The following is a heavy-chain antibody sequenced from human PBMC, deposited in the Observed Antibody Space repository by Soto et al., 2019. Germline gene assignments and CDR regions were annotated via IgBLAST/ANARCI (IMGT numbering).Heavy chain of an antibody. CDR2: ISSSSSTI. D-gene: IGHD3-3*01. Sequence: EVQLVESGGGLVQPGGSLRLSCAASGFTFSSYSMNWVRQAPGKGLEWVSYISSSSSTIYYADSVKGRFTISRDNAKNSLYLQMNSLRDEDTAVYYCARDGGAITIFGVVKYWGRGTLVTVSS. CDR1: GFTFSSYS. V-gene: IGHV3-48*02. CDR3: ARDGGAITIFGVVKY. J-gene: IGHJ4*02.